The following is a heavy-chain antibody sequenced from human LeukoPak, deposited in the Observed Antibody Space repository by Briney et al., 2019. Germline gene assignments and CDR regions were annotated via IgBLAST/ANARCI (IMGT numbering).Heavy chain of an antibody. J-gene: IGHJ6*03. CDR2: IKEDGTEK. CDR3: ARDHHDVLTGYYSNYYNYYYMDV. V-gene: IGHV3-7*01. D-gene: IGHD3-9*01. CDR1: GFTFNSYW. Sequence: GGSLRLSCVASGFTFNSYWMSWVRQAQGKGLEWVANIKEDGTEKYYVDSVRGRFTLSRDNAENSLYLQMSSLRAEDTAVYYSARDHHDVLTGYYSNYYNYYYMDVWGKGTTVTVSS.